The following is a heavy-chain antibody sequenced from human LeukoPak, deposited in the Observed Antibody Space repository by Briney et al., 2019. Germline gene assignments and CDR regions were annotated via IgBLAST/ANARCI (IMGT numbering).Heavy chain of an antibody. CDR3: ARAGSRGGYDWVGY. V-gene: IGHV1-69*13. J-gene: IGHJ4*02. D-gene: IGHD5-24*01. CDR2: IIPIFGTT. Sequence: SVKVSCKASGGTFSSYAISWVRQAPGQGLEWMGGIIPIFGTTNYAQKFQGRVTITADESTSTAYMELSSLRSEDTAVYYCARAGSRGGYDWVGYWGQGTLVTVSS. CDR1: GGTFSSYA.